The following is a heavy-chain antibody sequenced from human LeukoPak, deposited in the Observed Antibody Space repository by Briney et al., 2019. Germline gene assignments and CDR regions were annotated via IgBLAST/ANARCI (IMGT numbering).Heavy chain of an antibody. CDR3: ARDPYCGGDCYSGFGAFDI. V-gene: IGHV3-7*01. CDR2: TKQDGSEE. D-gene: IGHD2-21*02. J-gene: IGHJ3*02. CDR1: GFTFSSW. Sequence: PGGSLRLSCAASGFTFSSWMTWVRQAPGKGLEWVANTKQDGSEEQYADSVKGRFTISRDNAKNSLYLQMNSLRGEDTAVYYCARDPYCGGDCYSGFGAFDIWGQGTMVTVSS.